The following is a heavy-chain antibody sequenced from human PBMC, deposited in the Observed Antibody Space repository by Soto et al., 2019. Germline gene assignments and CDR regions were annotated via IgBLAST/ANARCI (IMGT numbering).Heavy chain of an antibody. CDR2: IDTDGTAT. D-gene: IGHD3-22*01. J-gene: IGHJ4*02. CDR3: TRGTSGYYGLFDY. V-gene: IGHV3-74*01. Sequence: GGSLRLSCASSGFTFSTHLMHWVRQAPGEGLVWVSRIDTDGTATNYADSVKGRFTISRDNAKNTLYLQMNSLRADDTAVYFCTRGTSGYYGLFDYWGQGTLVTVSS. CDR1: GFTFSTHL.